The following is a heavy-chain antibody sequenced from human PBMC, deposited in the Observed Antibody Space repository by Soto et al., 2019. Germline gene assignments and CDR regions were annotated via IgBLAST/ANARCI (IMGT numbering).Heavy chain of an antibody. CDR2: ISGSGSIT. CDR1: GFTFSSYA. D-gene: IGHD6-13*01. V-gene: IGHV3-23*01. Sequence: GSLRLAGSASGFTFSSYAMSWVRQAPGKGLEWVSAISGSGSITHYADSVKGRFTISRDNSKNTLYLQMNSLRAEDTAVFYCAKDQGHTSSWHFCLDVWGQGTKVTVYS. CDR3: AKDQGHTSSWHFCLDV. J-gene: IGHJ6*02.